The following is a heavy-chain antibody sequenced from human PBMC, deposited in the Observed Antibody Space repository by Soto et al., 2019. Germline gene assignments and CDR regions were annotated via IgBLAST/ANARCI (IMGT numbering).Heavy chain of an antibody. Sequence: ASVKVSCKASGYTFTNYAVHWVRQAPGQRLEWMGWINAGNGNTRFSQNLQGRVTITRDTSARTVYMELSSLRSEDTAVYYCARGHLAVVPVASWYYYMDVWGKGTTVTVSS. CDR2: INAGNGNT. V-gene: IGHV1-3*01. D-gene: IGHD2-2*01. J-gene: IGHJ6*03. CDR3: ARGHLAVVPVASWYYYMDV. CDR1: GYTFTNYA.